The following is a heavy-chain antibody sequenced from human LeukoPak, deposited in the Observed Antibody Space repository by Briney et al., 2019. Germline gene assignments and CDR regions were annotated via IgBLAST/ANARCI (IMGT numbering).Heavy chain of an antibody. J-gene: IGHJ4*02. D-gene: IGHD6-19*01. CDR1: GFTFSCYT. Sequence: GGSLRLSCAASGFTFSCYTMHWVRQAPGKGLEYVSAISSNGGSTYYANSVKGRFTISRDNSKNTLYLQMGSLRAEDMAVYYCARVPYSSGWYVSNWYFDYWGQGTLVTVSS. CDR3: ARVPYSSGWYVSNWYFDY. V-gene: IGHV3-64*01. CDR2: ISSNGGST.